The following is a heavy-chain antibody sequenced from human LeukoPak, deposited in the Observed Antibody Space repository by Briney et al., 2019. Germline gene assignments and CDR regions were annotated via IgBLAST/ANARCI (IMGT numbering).Heavy chain of an antibody. CDR1: GFTFSSYA. Sequence: GGSLRLSCSASGFTFSSYAMHWVRQAPGKGLEYVSAISSNGGSTYYADSVKGRFTISRDNSKNTLYLQMSSLRAEDTAVYYCVKETTEPPYYFDYWGQGTLVTVSS. D-gene: IGHD4-17*01. CDR3: VKETTEPPYYFDY. V-gene: IGHV3-64D*06. CDR2: ISSNGGST. J-gene: IGHJ4*02.